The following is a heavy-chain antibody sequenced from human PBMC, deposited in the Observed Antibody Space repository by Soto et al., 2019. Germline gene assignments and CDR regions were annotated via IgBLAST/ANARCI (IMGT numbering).Heavy chain of an antibody. CDR2: IYYSGST. J-gene: IGHJ4*02. V-gene: IGHV4-59*08. Sequence: SEILSLTCTVSGGSIISYYWSWIRQPPGKGLEWIGYIYYSGSTNYNPSLKSRVTISVDTSKNQFSLKLSSVTAADTAVYYCARRYGSSFDYWGQGTLVTVSS. CDR1: GGSIISYY. D-gene: IGHD1-1*01. CDR3: ARRYGSSFDY.